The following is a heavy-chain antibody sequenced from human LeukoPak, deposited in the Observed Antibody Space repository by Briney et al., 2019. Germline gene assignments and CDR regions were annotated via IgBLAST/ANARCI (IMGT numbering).Heavy chain of an antibody. J-gene: IGHJ4*02. D-gene: IGHD1-26*01. CDR1: GGTFSSYA. Sequence: RGASVKVSCKASGGTFSSYAISWVRQAPGQGLEWMGGIIPIFGTANYAQKFQGRVTITTDESTSTAYMELSSLRSEDTAVYYCARSIVEATTNYFDYWGQGTLVTVSS. CDR3: ARSIVEATTNYFDY. CDR2: IIPIFGTA. V-gene: IGHV1-69*05.